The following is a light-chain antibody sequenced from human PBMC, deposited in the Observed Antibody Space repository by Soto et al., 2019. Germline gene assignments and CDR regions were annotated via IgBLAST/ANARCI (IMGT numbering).Light chain of an antibody. CDR3: QQYDSSTRT. Sequence: EIVMTQSPATLSLSPGETATLSCRASQSISSSYLAWYQQKPGQAPRLIIYGASSRATGIPDRFSGSVSGTDGTLTINRLEKEDVAVYDCQQYDSSTRTFGQGTKVDIK. J-gene: IGKJ1*01. V-gene: IGKV3-20*01. CDR2: GAS. CDR1: QSISSSY.